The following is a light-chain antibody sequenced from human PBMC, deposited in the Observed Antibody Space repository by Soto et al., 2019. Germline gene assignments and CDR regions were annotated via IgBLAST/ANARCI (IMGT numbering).Light chain of an antibody. Sequence: DIPMTQSPSSLSTSVGDRVTITCRASQGISNYLAWYQQKPGKVPKLLIYAASTLQSGVPSRFSGSGSGTDFTLTISSLQPEDVATYYCQKYNSAPWTFGQGTRVEIK. V-gene: IGKV1-27*01. CDR1: QGISNY. CDR3: QKYNSAPWT. CDR2: AAS. J-gene: IGKJ1*01.